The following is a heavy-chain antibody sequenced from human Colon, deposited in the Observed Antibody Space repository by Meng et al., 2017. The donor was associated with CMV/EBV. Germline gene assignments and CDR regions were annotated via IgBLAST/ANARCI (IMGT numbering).Heavy chain of an antibody. J-gene: IGHJ4*02. CDR3: ARAQYTYGYWIFDY. CDR2: IYPSGFP. Sequence: HLQGSGPGLVKPSEPLSLSCTVSGGSISSYYWSWIRQPAGKGLEWIGRIYPSGFPKYKPSLESRVTMSADTSKNQISLKLTSVTAADTAVYYCARAQYTYGYWIFDYWGQGTLVTVSS. V-gene: IGHV4-4*07. CDR1: GGSISSYY. D-gene: IGHD5-18*01.